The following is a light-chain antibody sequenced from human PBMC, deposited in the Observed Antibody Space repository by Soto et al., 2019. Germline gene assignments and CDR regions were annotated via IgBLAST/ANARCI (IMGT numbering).Light chain of an antibody. CDR1: SSDVGSYNL. CDR2: EVS. V-gene: IGLV2-23*02. J-gene: IGLJ1*01. CDR3: CSYAGSSTFYV. Sequence: LTQPASVSGSPGQSITISCTGTSSDVGSYNLVSWYQQHPGKVPKLMIFEVSKRPSGVSNRFTGSKSGDTASLTISGLQAEDEADYYCCSYAGSSTFYVFGTGTKVTVL.